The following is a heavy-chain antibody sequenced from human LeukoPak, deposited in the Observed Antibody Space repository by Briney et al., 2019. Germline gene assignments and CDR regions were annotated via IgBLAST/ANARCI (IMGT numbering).Heavy chain of an antibody. D-gene: IGHD3-10*01. CDR3: AKGMGYYGSGSYSNDYYYYMDV. CDR1: GFTFSSYV. Sequence: GGSLRLSCAASGFTFSSYVMHWVRQAPGKGLEWVAFIRYDGSNKYYADSVKGRFTISRDNSKNTLYLQMNSLRAEDTAVYYCAKGMGYYGSGSYSNDYYYYMDVWGKGTTVTVSS. J-gene: IGHJ6*03. CDR2: IRYDGSNK. V-gene: IGHV3-30*02.